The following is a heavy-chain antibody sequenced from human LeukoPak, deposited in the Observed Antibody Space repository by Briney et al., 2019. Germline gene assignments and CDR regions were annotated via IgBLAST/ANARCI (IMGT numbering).Heavy chain of an antibody. CDR3: ARDGPPTYYYDSSGYRNWYFDL. D-gene: IGHD3-22*01. Sequence: SETLSLTCTVSGGPISSGDYYWSWIRQPAGKGLEWIGRIYTSGSTNYNPSLKSRVTMSVDTSKNQFSLKLSSVTAADTAVYYCARDGPPTYYYDSSGYRNWYFDLWGRGTLVTVSS. CDR2: IYTSGST. J-gene: IGHJ2*01. V-gene: IGHV4-61*02. CDR1: GGPISSGDYY.